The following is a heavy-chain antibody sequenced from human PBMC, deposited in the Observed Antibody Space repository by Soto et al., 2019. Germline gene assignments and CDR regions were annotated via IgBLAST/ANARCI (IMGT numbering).Heavy chain of an antibody. CDR3: ARDQSYCGGDCYSFIYYYYGMDG. D-gene: IGHD2-21*02. V-gene: IGHV3-21*01. J-gene: IGHJ6*02. CDR2: ISSSSSYI. Sequence: PGGSLRLSCAASGFTFSSYSMNWVRQAPGKGLEWVSSISSSSSYIYYADSVKGRFTISRDNAKNSLYLQMNSLRAEDTAVYYCARDQSYCGGDCYSFIYYYYGMDGWGQGTTVTSP. CDR1: GFTFSSYS.